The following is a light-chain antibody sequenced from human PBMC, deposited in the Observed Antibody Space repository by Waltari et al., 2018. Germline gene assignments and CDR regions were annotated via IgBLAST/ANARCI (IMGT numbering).Light chain of an antibody. CDR2: DAS. CDR1: QDISNY. V-gene: IGKV1-33*01. J-gene: IGKJ3*01. Sequence: DIQMTQSPSSLSASVGDRVTITCQASQDISNYLNLYQQKPGKAPKLLIYDASNLETGVPSRFSGSVSGTDFTFTISSLQPEDIATYYCQQYDNLPFTFGPGTKVDIK. CDR3: QQYDNLPFT.